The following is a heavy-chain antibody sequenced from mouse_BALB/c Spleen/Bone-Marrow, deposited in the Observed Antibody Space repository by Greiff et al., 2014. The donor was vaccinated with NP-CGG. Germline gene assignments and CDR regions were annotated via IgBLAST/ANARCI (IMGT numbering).Heavy chain of an antibody. CDR1: GYTFTSYV. V-gene: IGHV1-14*01. D-gene: IGHD1-1*01. Sequence: VQLQQPGPELVKPGASVKMSCKASGYTFTSYVMHWVKQKPGQGLEWIGYINPYNDGTKYNEKLKGKATLTSDKSSSTAYMELSSLTSEDSAVYYCARTYYYGSNLFAYWGQGTLVTVSA. J-gene: IGHJ3*01. CDR3: ARTYYYGSNLFAY. CDR2: INPYNDGT.